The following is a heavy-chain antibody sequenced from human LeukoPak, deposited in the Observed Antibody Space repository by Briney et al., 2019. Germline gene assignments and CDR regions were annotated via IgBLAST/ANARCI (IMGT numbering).Heavy chain of an antibody. CDR1: GYTFTSYD. CDR2: MNPNSGNT. V-gene: IGHV1-8*01. D-gene: IGHD3-10*01. Sequence: ASVNVSCTASGYTFTSYDINWVRQATGQGLEWMGWMNPNSGNTGYAQKFQGRVTMTRNTSISTAYMELSSLRSEDTAVYYCARPPSIGGSYYYYGMDVWGQGTTVTVSS. J-gene: IGHJ6*02. CDR3: ARPPSIGGSYYYYGMDV.